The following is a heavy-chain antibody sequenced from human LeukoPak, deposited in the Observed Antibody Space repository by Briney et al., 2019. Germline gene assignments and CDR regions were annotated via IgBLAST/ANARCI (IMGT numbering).Heavy chain of an antibody. V-gene: IGHV4-30-2*01. Sequence: SETLSLTCAVSGGSISSGGYSWSWIRQPPGKGLEWIGYIYHSGSTYYNPSLKSRVTISVDRSKNQFSLKLSSVTAAGTAVYYSARARVGATAVGAFDIWGQGTMVTVSS. CDR1: GGSISSGGYS. CDR3: ARARVGATAVGAFDI. D-gene: IGHD1-26*01. J-gene: IGHJ3*02. CDR2: IYHSGST.